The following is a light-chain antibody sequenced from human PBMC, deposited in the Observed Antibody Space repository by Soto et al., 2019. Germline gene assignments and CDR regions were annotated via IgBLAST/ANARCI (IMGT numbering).Light chain of an antibody. CDR1: QNIDSY. CDR3: QQYENYWT. V-gene: IGKV1-5*01. J-gene: IGKJ1*01. CDR2: DAS. Sequence: DIQMTQSPSTLSGSVGDRVTITFRASQNIDSYLNWYQQRPGKAPKLLIHDASNLDSGVPSRFSGSGSGTEFSLTISNLQPDDCATYYCQQYENYWTFGQGTKVDIK.